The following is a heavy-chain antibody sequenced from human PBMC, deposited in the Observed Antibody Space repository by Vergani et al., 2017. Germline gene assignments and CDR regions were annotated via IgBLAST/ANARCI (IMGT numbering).Heavy chain of an antibody. CDR1: GFTFSDFS. V-gene: IGHV3-21*06. CDR2: IGSSGPYI. Sequence: VQLVESGGGLVKPGGSLRLSCAASGFTFSDFSMSWVRQAPGKGLEWVAFIGSSGPYINYADSVKGRFIISRDNTNNSLFLQMASLRDEDTAVYYCARENRGINPAHWGRGTLVIVSS. D-gene: IGHD1-14*01. J-gene: IGHJ4*02. CDR3: ARENRGINPAH.